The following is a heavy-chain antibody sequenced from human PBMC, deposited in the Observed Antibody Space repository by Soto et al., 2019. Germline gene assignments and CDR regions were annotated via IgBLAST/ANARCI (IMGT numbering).Heavy chain of an antibody. J-gene: IGHJ4*02. V-gene: IGHV3-48*03. CDR3: AREARGTAVVTGFDS. Sequence: PGGSLRLSCAASGFTFSSYEMNWVRQAPGKGLEWVSYIGRSGSPTYYADSVKGRFTISRDNAKNSLYLQMNSLRAGDTAVYFCAREARGTAVVTGFDSWGQGTLVTAPQ. D-gene: IGHD5-18*01. CDR2: IGRSGSPT. CDR1: GFTFSSYE.